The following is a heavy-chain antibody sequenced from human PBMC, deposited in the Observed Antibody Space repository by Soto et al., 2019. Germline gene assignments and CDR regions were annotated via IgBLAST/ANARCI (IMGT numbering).Heavy chain of an antibody. CDR2: IIPILGIA. CDR3: AKAPGYCSGGSCYYYYGMDV. CDR1: GGTFSSYT. Sequence: QVQLVQSGAEVKKPGSSVKVSCKASGGTFSSYTISWVRQAPGQGLEWMGRIIPILGIANYAQKFQGRVTITADKSTSTAYRELSSLRSEDTAVYYCAKAPGYCSGGSCYYYYGMDVWGQGTTVTVSS. D-gene: IGHD2-15*01. J-gene: IGHJ6*02. V-gene: IGHV1-69*02.